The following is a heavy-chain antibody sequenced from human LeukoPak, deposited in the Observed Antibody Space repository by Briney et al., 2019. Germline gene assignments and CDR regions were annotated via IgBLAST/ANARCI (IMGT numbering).Heavy chain of an antibody. J-gene: IGHJ5*02. CDR3: AREEGYCSGVNCYFWFDP. V-gene: IGHV3-7*05. CDR1: GFTISSYW. Sequence: GGSLRLSCAASGFTISSYWMTWVRQAPGKGLEWVANIKQDGSEKNYVDSVKGRFTISRDNAKNSLYLQMNSLRAEDTAVYYCAREEGYCSGVNCYFWFDPWGLGTLVIVSS. D-gene: IGHD2-15*01. CDR2: IKQDGSEK.